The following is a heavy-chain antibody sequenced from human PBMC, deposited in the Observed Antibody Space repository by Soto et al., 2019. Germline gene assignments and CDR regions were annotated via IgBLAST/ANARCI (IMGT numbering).Heavy chain of an antibody. D-gene: IGHD2-8*01. V-gene: IGHV4-31*03. CDR2: IYYSGST. Sequence: SETLSLTCTVSGGSISSGGYYWSWIRQHPGKGLEWIGYIYYSGSTYYNPSLKSRVTISVDTSKNQFSLKLSSVTAADTAEYYCARARNGYYYYDMDVWGKGTTVTVSS. CDR3: ARARNGYYYYDMDV. CDR1: GGSISSGGYY. J-gene: IGHJ6*03.